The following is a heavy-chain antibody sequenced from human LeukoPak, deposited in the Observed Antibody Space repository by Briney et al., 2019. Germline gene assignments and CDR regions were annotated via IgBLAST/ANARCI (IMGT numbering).Heavy chain of an antibody. CDR1: GFTFSSYE. CDR3: ARYSSSWSFDY. V-gene: IGHV3-48*03. Sequence: EGSLRLSCAASGFTFSSYEMNWVRQAPGKGLEWVSYISRSGSTIYYADSVKGRFTLSRDNAENSLYLQMNSLRAEDTAVYYCARYSSSWSFDYWGQGTLVTVSS. J-gene: IGHJ4*02. CDR2: ISRSGSTI. D-gene: IGHD6-13*01.